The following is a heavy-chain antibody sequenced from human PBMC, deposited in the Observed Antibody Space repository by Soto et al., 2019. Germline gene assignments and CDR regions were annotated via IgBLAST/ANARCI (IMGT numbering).Heavy chain of an antibody. CDR3: ARDVTATGDFDY. D-gene: IGHD7-27*01. Sequence: GGSLRLSCAASGFTFSSYSMNWVRQAPGKGLEWVSYISSSSSTINYADSVKGRFTISSDNAKNSLFLQMNSLRAEVTAVYYCARDVTATGDFDYSGQGTLVTVSS. CDR1: GFTFSSYS. CDR2: ISSSSSTI. V-gene: IGHV3-48*01. J-gene: IGHJ4*02.